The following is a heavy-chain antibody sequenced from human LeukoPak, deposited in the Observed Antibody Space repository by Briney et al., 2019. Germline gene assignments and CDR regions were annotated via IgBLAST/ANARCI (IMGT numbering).Heavy chain of an antibody. V-gene: IGHV4-59*01. Sequence: PSETLSLTCTVSGGSISSYYWSWVRQPPGKGLEWIGYIYYSGSTNYNPSLKSRVTMSVDTSKNQFPLTLSSVTAADTAVYYCVRGGIVGSTARIPLFDYWGQGTLVTVSS. J-gene: IGHJ4*02. D-gene: IGHD1-26*01. CDR2: IYYSGST. CDR3: VRGGIVGSTARIPLFDY. CDR1: GGSISSYY.